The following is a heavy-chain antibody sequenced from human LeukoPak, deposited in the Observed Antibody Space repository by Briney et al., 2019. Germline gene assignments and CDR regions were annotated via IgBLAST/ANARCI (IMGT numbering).Heavy chain of an antibody. CDR2: IGGDGVSR. D-gene: IGHD1-26*01. V-gene: IGHV3-23*01. Sequence: GGSLRLSCAASGFAFKTYAMMWVRQAPGKGLEWVSAIGGDGVSRDYSDSVKGRFTISRDNSKNTLYLQMNSLRVEDTALYFCAKRVGGTPDNWGLGTLVTVSS. CDR1: GFAFKTYA. CDR3: AKRVGGTPDN. J-gene: IGHJ4*02.